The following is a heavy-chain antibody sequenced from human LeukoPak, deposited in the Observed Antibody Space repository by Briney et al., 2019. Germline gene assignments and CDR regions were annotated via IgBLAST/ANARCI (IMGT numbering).Heavy chain of an antibody. J-gene: IGHJ4*02. CDR3: ARDHSYQLLYTEYYFDY. Sequence: PGGSLRLSCAASGFTFSSYWMSWVRQAPGKGLEWVANIKQDGSEKYYVDSVKGRFTISRDNAKNSLYLQMNSLRAEDTAVYYCARDHSYQLLYTEYYFDYWGQGTLVTVSS. D-gene: IGHD2-2*02. CDR2: IKQDGSEK. V-gene: IGHV3-7*01. CDR1: GFTFSSYW.